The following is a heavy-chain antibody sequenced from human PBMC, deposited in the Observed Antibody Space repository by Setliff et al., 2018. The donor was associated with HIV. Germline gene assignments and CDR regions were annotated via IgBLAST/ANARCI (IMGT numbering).Heavy chain of an antibody. J-gene: IGHJ6*03. CDR3: ARDQYYYDASGGFGISGFYYMDV. CDR1: GFSFGSYW. Sequence: GGSLRLSCVASGFSFGSYWMSWVRQAPGKGPEWVAHIKQDASEEYFVDSVKGRFTISRDNAKNSLYLQMDSLRAEDTAVYYCARDQYYYDASGGFGISGFYYMDVWGKGTTVTVSS. V-gene: IGHV3-7*03. D-gene: IGHD3-22*01. CDR2: IKQDASEE.